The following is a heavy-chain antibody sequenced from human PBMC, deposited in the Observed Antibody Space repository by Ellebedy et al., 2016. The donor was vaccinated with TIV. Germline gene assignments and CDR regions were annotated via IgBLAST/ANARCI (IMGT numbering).Heavy chain of an antibody. Sequence: GESLKISXAASGFTFSSYWMSWVRQAPGKGLEWVANIKQDGSEKYCVDSVKGRFTISRDNAKNSLYLQMNSLRAEDTAVYYCASQITMVRGGEWGQLDYWGQGTLVTVSS. V-gene: IGHV3-7*01. CDR3: ASQITMVRGGEWGQLDY. CDR2: IKQDGSEK. D-gene: IGHD3-10*01. CDR1: GFTFSSYW. J-gene: IGHJ4*02.